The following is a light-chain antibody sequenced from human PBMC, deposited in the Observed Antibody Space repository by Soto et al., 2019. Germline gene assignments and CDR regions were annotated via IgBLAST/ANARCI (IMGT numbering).Light chain of an antibody. V-gene: IGLV2-8*01. J-gene: IGLJ1*01. CDR3: SSFAVSISFV. CDR2: EVN. Sequence: QSALAQPPSASGSPGQSVTISCTGTSNDVGGYNYVSWYQQHPGKAPKLMIYEVNKRPSGVPDRFSGSKSGNTASLTVSGLQAEYEADYYCSSFAVSISFVFGTGTKVTVL. CDR1: SNDVGGYNY.